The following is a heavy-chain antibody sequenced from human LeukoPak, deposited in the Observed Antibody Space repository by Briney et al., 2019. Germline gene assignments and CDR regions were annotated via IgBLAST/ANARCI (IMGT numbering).Heavy chain of an antibody. Sequence: PGGSLRLSCAASGFTFSSYAMHWVRQAPGKGLEWVAVISYDGSNKYYADSVKGRFTISRDNSKNTLYLQMNSLRAEDTAVYYCARGPGKQWLVGGVDYWGQGTLVTVSS. J-gene: IGHJ4*02. CDR3: ARGPGKQWLVGGVDY. CDR1: GFTFSSYA. V-gene: IGHV3-30*04. D-gene: IGHD6-19*01. CDR2: ISYDGSNK.